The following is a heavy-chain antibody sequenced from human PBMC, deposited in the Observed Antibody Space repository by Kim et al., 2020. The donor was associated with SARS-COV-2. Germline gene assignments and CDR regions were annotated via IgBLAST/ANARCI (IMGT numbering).Heavy chain of an antibody. CDR2: IYHSGST. V-gene: IGHV4-4*02. D-gene: IGHD3-10*01. Sequence: SETLSLTCAVSGGSISSSNWWSWVRQPPGKGLEWIGEIYHSGSTNYNPSLKSRVTISVDKSKNQFSLKLSSVTAADTAVYYCARTPRRADYYGSGAYYYYYGMDVWGQGTTVTVSS. J-gene: IGHJ6*02. CDR1: GGSISSSNW. CDR3: ARTPRRADYYGSGAYYYYYGMDV.